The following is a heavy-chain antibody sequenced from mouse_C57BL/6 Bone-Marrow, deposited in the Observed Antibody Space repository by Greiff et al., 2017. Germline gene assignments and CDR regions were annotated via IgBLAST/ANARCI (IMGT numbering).Heavy chain of an antibody. Sequence: VQGVESGGGLVQPGGSLKLSCAASGFTFSDYGMAWVRQAPRKGPEWVAFISNLAYSIYYADTVTGRFTISRENAQNTLYLEMSSLRSEDTAMYSCARNTVVGYFDYGGQGTTLTVSS. CDR1: GFTFSDYG. V-gene: IGHV5-15*01. CDR3: ARNTVVGYFDY. J-gene: IGHJ2*01. CDR2: ISNLAYSI. D-gene: IGHD1-1*01.